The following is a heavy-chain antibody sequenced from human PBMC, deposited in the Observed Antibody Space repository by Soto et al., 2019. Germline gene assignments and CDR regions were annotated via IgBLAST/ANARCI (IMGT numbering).Heavy chain of an antibody. J-gene: IGHJ6*04. V-gene: IGHV1-18*01. CDR2: ISAYNGNT. Sequence: GAPVKVSCKASCYTFSSYGISWVRQAPGQGLEWKGWISAYNGNTNYAQKLQGRVTMTTDTSTSTAYMELRSLRSDDTAVYYCARAEAPGITMVRGVIFXXXXXXDVWGKGTTVTVSS. CDR3: ARAEAPGITMVRGVIFXXXXXXDV. D-gene: IGHD3-10*01. CDR1: CYTFSSYG.